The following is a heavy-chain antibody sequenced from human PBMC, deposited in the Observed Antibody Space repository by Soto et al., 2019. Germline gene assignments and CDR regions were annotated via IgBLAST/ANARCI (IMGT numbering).Heavy chain of an antibody. V-gene: IGHV1-69*12. Sequence: QVQLVQSGAEVKKPGSSVKVSCKASGGTFSSYAISWVRQAPGQGLEWMGGIIPIFGTANYAQKFQGRVTITADESTRTAYMELSSLRYEDMAVYYCAKGMAYDFWPHFDYWGQGTLVTVSS. CDR3: AKGMAYDFWPHFDY. D-gene: IGHD3-3*01. J-gene: IGHJ4*02. CDR2: IIPIFGTA. CDR1: GGTFSSYA.